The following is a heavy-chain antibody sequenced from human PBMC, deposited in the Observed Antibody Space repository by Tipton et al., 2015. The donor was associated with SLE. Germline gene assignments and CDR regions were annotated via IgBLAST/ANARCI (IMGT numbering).Heavy chain of an antibody. CDR2: IYYSGST. CDR1: GYSISSGYS. J-gene: IGHJ4*02. CDR3: AGHMITMVRGVKNYFDY. V-gene: IGHV4-38-2*01. Sequence: LRLSCAVSGYSISSGYSWGWIRQPPGKGLEWIGSIYYSGSTYYNPSLKSRVTISVDTSKNQFSLKLSSVTAADTAVYYCAGHMITMVRGVKNYFDYWGQGTLVTVSS. D-gene: IGHD3-10*01.